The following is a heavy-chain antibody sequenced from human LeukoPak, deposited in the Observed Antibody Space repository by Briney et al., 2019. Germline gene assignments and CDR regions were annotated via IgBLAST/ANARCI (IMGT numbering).Heavy chain of an antibody. V-gene: IGHV3-48*03. Sequence: PGGSLRLSCAASGSTFSSYEMNWVRQAPGKGLEWVSYISSSGSTIYYADSVKGRFTISRDNAKNSLYLQMNSLRAEDTAVYYCATVAGYGENYWGQGTLVTVSS. CDR3: ATVAGYGENY. D-gene: IGHD3-10*01. CDR2: ISSSGSTI. J-gene: IGHJ4*02. CDR1: GSTFSSYE.